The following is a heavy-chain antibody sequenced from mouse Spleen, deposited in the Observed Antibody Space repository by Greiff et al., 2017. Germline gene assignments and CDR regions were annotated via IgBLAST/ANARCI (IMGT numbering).Heavy chain of an antibody. J-gene: IGHJ4*01. D-gene: IGHD2-4*01. CDR2: IYPGGGYT. CDR3: ARWDYGNYYAMDY. V-gene: IGHV1-63*01. CDR1: GYTFTNYW. Sequence: VQLQQSGAELVRPGTSVKMSCKASGYTFTNYWIGWAKQRPGHGLEWIGDIYPGGGYTNYNEKFKGKATLTADKSSSTAYMQFSSLTSEDSAIYYCARWDYGNYYAMDYWGQGTSVTVSS.